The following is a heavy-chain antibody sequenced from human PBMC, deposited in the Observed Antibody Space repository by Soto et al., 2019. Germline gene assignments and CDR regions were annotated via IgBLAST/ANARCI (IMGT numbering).Heavy chain of an antibody. J-gene: IGHJ4*02. CDR3: TRRGTFSNSGFDY. V-gene: IGHV4-39*01. CDR1: GGSTSSSGYC. D-gene: IGHD3-10*01. Sequence: SETLSLTCNVSGGSTSSSGYCWGWIRQAPGKGLEWIGYICSDGNTFHNPSLKSRVTVSVDTSKNQFSLKLSSVTAADTAMYYCTRRGTFSNSGFDYWGQGTLVTVSS. CDR2: ICSDGNT.